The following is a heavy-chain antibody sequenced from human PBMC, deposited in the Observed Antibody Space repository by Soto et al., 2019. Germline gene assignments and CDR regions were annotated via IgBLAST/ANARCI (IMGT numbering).Heavy chain of an antibody. CDR1: GGTFSSYA. D-gene: IGHD2-15*01. CDR3: AIGSCSGGSCFPAGYYGMDV. Sequence: QVQLVQSGAEVKKPGSSVKVSCKASGGTFSSYAISWVRQAPGQGLEWMGGIIPIFGTANYAQKFQGRVTITADESTSTAYMELSSLRSEDTAVYYCAIGSCSGGSCFPAGYYGMDVWGQGTTVTVSS. CDR2: IIPIFGTA. V-gene: IGHV1-69*12. J-gene: IGHJ6*02.